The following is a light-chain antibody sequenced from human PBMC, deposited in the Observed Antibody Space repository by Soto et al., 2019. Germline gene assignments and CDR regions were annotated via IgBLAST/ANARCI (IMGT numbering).Light chain of an antibody. V-gene: IGLV2-18*02. CDR2: EVR. Sequence: QSALTQPPSVSGSPGQSVTISCTGTNSDVGSYNRVSWYQQPPGTAPKLIIYEVRYRPSGVPDRFSGSKSGNTASLTISGLQPEDDADYFCSSYTTRSTLIFGGGTKLTVL. CDR1: NSDVGSYNR. J-gene: IGLJ2*01. CDR3: SSYTTRSTLI.